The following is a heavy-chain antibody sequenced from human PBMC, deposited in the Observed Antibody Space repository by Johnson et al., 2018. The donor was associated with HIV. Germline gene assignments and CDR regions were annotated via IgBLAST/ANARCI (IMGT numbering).Heavy chain of an antibody. CDR1: GFTFDDYA. J-gene: IGHJ3*02. D-gene: IGHD3-22*01. V-gene: IGHV3-9*01. Sequence: VLLVESGGGLVQPGRSLRLSCAASGFTFDDYAMHWVRQAPGKGLEWVSGISWNSGSIGYADSVKGRFTISRDNAKNSLYLQMNSLRAEDTALYYCAKSKTYYYDSSGYGDAFDIWGQGTMVTVSS. CDR3: AKSKTYYYDSSGYGDAFDI. CDR2: ISWNSGSI.